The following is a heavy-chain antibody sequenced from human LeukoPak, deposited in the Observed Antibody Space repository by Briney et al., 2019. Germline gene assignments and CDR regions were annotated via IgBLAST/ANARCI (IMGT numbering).Heavy chain of an antibody. D-gene: IGHD2-8*02. Sequence: SETLSLTCTVSGDSLNSYHYRGGWIRQPPGKGLEWIGQIFYGGNTEYNPSLRSRVTISVDTSKNQFSLRLNSVTAPDTATYYCARLHPGGGDDYWGQGILVTVSS. J-gene: IGHJ4*02. CDR3: ARLHPGGGDDY. V-gene: IGHV4-39*01. CDR2: IFYGGNT. CDR1: GDSLNSYHYR.